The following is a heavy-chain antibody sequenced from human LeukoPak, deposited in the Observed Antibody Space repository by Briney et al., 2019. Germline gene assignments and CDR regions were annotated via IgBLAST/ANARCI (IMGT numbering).Heavy chain of an antibody. CDR3: ARGKGLEGQSVYYDSSGSRAQYYYGMDV. Sequence: SETLSLTCAVSGGTFSGYYWSWIRQPPGKGLEWIGEINHSGSTNYNPSLKSRVTISVDKSKNQFFRKLSYGTGADTGVYFRARGKGLEGQSVYYDSSGSRAQYYYGMDVWGQGTTVTVSS. J-gene: IGHJ6*02. CDR2: INHSGST. V-gene: IGHV4-34*01. CDR1: GGTFSGYY. D-gene: IGHD3-22*01.